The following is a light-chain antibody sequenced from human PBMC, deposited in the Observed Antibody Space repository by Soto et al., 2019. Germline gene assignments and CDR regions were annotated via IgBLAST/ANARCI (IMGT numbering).Light chain of an antibody. V-gene: IGLV1-47*01. J-gene: IGLJ2*01. Sequence: QSVLTQPPSASGTPGQRVTISCSGSSSNIGSNYVYWYQQFPGSAPKLLIYRNDQRPSGVPDRFSGSKSGTSASLAISGPRSEDEADYYCAAWEDSLSAVVFGGGTKVTVL. CDR2: RND. CDR1: SSNIGSNY. CDR3: AAWEDSLSAVV.